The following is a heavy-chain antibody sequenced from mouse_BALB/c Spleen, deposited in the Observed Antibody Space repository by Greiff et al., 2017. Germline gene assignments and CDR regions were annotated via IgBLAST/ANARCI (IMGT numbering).Heavy chain of an antibody. CDR1: GYTFTSYT. Sequence: VKLVESAAELARPGASVKMSCKASGYTFTSYTMHWVKQRPGQGLEWIGYINPSSGYTEYNQKFKDKTTLTADKSSSTAYMQLSSLTSEDSAVYYCARGPTTAFYWYFDVWGAGTTVTVSS. V-gene: IGHV1-4*02. J-gene: IGHJ1*01. CDR2: INPSSGYT. D-gene: IGHD1-2*01. CDR3: ARGPTTAFYWYFDV.